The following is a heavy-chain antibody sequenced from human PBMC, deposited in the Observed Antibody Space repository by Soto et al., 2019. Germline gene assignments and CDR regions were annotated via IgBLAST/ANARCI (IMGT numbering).Heavy chain of an antibody. J-gene: IGHJ4*02. Sequence: SETLSLTCDVSGDTISTGGYTWAWIRQPPGKALEWIGFISYSGSAYYNPSLKSRVTISVDTSKNQFSLNLSFVTAADTAVYYCATMGTPATGLYYFDYWGQGTLVTVSS. CDR3: ATMGTPATGLYYFDY. CDR1: GDTISTGGYT. D-gene: IGHD2-15*01. CDR2: ISYSGSA. V-gene: IGHV4-30-2*05.